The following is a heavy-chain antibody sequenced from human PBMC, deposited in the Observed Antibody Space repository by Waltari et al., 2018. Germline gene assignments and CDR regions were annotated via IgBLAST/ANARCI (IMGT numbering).Heavy chain of an antibody. CDR1: GGSISSSY. CDR2: IYYSGST. CDR3: ARGWSYDSSSWYPSGYYYYYGMDV. V-gene: IGHV4-59*01. D-gene: IGHD6-13*01. J-gene: IGHJ6*02. Sequence: QVQLQESGPGLVKPSETLSLTCTVSGGSISSSYWSWIRQPPAKGLEWIGYIYYSGSTNYHPSLKSRVTISVDTSKNQFSLKLSSVTAADTAVYYCARGWSYDSSSWYPSGYYYYYGMDVWGQGTTVTVSS.